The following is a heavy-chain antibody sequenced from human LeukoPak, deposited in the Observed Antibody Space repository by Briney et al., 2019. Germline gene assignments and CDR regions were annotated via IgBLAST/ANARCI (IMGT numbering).Heavy chain of an antibody. CDR3: ARQVRGELLDY. D-gene: IGHD1-26*01. CDR2: IYYSGST. Sequence: SQTLSLTCTVSGGSISSGGYYWSWIRQHPGKGLEWIGYIYYSGSTYYNPSLKSRVTISADTSKNQFSLKLSSVTAADTAVYYCARQVRGELLDYWGQGTLVTVSS. CDR1: GGSISSGGYY. J-gene: IGHJ4*02. V-gene: IGHV4-31*03.